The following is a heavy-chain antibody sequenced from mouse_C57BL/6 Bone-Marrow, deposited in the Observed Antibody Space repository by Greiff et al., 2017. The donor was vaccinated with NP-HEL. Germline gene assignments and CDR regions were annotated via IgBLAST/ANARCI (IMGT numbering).Heavy chain of an antibody. CDR3: ARRGDYYGSREPWFAY. D-gene: IGHD1-1*01. J-gene: IGHJ3*01. V-gene: IGHV1-47*01. CDR2: FHPYNDDT. CDR1: GYTFTTYP. Sequence: VQLVESGAELVKPGASVQMSCKASGYTFTTYPIEWMKQNHGKSLEWIGNFHPYNDDTKYNEKFKGKATLTVEKSSSTVYLELSRLTSDDSAVYYCARRGDYYGSREPWFAYWGQGTLVTVSA.